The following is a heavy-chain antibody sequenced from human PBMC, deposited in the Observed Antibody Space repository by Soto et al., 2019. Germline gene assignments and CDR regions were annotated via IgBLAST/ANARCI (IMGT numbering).Heavy chain of an antibody. CDR3: ARPVGWQWLEDYYYMDV. CDR2: IYYSGST. J-gene: IGHJ6*03. D-gene: IGHD6-19*01. CDR1: GGSISSSSYY. Sequence: VKPSETLSLTCTVSGGSISSSSYYWGWIRQPPGKGLEWIGSIYYSGSTYYNPSLKSRVTISVDTSKNQFSLKLSSVTAADTAVYYCARPVGWQWLEDYYYMDVWGKGTTVTVSS. V-gene: IGHV4-39*01.